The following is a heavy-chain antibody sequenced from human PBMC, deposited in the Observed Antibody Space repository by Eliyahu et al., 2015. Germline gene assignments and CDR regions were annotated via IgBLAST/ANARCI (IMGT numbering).Heavy chain of an antibody. CDR3: TGSRTYSVFDH. CDR1: GFIVSDNY. V-gene: IGHV3-53*01. D-gene: IGHD1-26*01. Sequence: EVQLVESGGGLIQPGGSLRLSCAASGFIVSDNYMSWVRQAPGRGLEWVSFLYGDGSTHYADSVKGRFTISREKSKNTLFLQMNSLRVEDTAVYYCTGSRTYSVFDHWGQGALVTVSS. CDR2: LYGDGST. J-gene: IGHJ4*02.